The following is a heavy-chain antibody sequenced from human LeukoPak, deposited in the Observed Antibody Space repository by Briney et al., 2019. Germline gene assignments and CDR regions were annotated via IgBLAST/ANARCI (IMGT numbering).Heavy chain of an antibody. V-gene: IGHV1-18*04. D-gene: IGHD3-10*01. CDR2: ISAHNGNT. CDR3: ARAMVRGVRGDY. CDR1: GYTFTSYG. Sequence: ASVKVSCKASGYTFTSYGISWVRQAPGQGLKWMGWISAHNGNTNYAQKLQGRVTMTTDTSTSTAYMELRSLRSDDTAVYYCARAMVRGVRGDYWGQGTLVTVSS. J-gene: IGHJ4*02.